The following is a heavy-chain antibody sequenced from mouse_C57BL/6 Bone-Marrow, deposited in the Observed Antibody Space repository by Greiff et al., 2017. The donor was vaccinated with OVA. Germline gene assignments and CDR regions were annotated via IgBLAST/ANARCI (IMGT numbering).Heavy chain of an antibody. CDR3: ARLRRRAWFAY. CDR1: GYTFTSYG. CDR2: IYPRSGNT. V-gene: IGHV1-81*01. Sequence: VKLVESGAELARPGASVKLSCKASGYTFTSYGISWVKQRTGQGLEWIGEIYPRSGNTYYNEKFKGKATLTADKSSSTAYMELRSLTSEDSAVYFCARLRRRAWFAYWGQGTLVTVSA. J-gene: IGHJ3*01. D-gene: IGHD1-2*01.